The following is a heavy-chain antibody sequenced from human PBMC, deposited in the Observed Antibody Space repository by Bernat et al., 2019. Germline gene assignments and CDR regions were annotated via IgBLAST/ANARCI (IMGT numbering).Heavy chain of an antibody. CDR3: ARDEGGYDSSLLGY. D-gene: IGHD3-22*01. J-gene: IGHJ4*02. CDR2: IYSGGST. CDR1: GFTFSSYS. V-gene: IGHV3-66*01. Sequence: EVQLVESGGGLVKPGGSLRLSCAASGFTFSSYSMNWVRQAPGKGLEWVSVIYSGGSTYYADSVKGRFTISRDNSKNTLYLQMNSLRAEDTAVYYCARDEGGYDSSLLGYWGQGTLVTVSS.